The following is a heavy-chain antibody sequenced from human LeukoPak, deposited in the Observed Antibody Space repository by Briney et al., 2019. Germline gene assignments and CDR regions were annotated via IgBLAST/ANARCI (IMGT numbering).Heavy chain of an antibody. Sequence: GSLRLSCAASGFTFSSYEMNWVRQAPGKGLEWVSYISSSGSTIYYADSVKGRFTISRDNAKNSLYLQMNSLRAEDTAVYYCAELDITMIGGVWGKGTTVTISS. CDR1: GFTFSSYE. CDR2: ISSSGSTI. D-gene: IGHD3-10*02. V-gene: IGHV3-48*03. J-gene: IGHJ6*04. CDR3: AELDITMIGGV.